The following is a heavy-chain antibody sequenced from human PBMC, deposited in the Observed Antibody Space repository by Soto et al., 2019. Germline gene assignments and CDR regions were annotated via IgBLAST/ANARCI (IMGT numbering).Heavy chain of an antibody. V-gene: IGHV3-66*01. J-gene: IGHJ3*02. CDR1: GFTVTDIY. Sequence: SGGGLVQPGGSLRLSCVASGFTVTDIYMNWVRQAPGKGLEWVSVIYKDFTDYADFVKGRFSVSTDSSKNALYLQMDNLRAEDTAVYYCAREPRYCSGGSCSIMGDAFDIWGQGAMVTVSS. D-gene: IGHD2-15*01. CDR2: IYKDFT. CDR3: AREPRYCSGGSCSIMGDAFDI.